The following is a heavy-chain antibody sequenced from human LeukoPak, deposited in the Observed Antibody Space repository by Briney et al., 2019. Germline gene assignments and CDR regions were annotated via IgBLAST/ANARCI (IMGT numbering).Heavy chain of an antibody. Sequence: SETLSLTCAVSGGSISSGGYYWTWIRQHPGKGLEWIGYTYYSGSTSYNPSLKSRVTMSVDTSKNQFSLKVNSVTAADTAVYYCARGSRMIRGVIISDAFDIWGQGTMVTVSS. J-gene: IGHJ3*02. CDR2: TYYSGST. CDR1: GGSISSGGYY. CDR3: ARGSRMIRGVIISDAFDI. V-gene: IGHV4-31*11. D-gene: IGHD3-10*01.